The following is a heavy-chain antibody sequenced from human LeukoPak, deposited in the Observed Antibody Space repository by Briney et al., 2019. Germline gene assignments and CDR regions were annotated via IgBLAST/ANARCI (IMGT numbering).Heavy chain of an antibody. D-gene: IGHD2-15*01. CDR3: VRGYSFGPYGMDV. CDR2: ISDSGGTT. CDR1: GFPFSSYA. J-gene: IGHJ6*02. Sequence: GGSLRLSCSASGFPFSSYAMHWVRQAPGKGLEYVSAISDSGGTTYYADSVKGRFTISRDNSKNTLYLQMSSLRAEDTAVYFCVRGYSFGPYGMDVWGQGTTVTVS. V-gene: IGHV3-64D*06.